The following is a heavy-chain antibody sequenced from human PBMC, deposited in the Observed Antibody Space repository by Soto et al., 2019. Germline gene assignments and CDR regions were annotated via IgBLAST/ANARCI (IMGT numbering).Heavy chain of an antibody. D-gene: IGHD2-15*01. J-gene: IGHJ5*02. Sequence: ASVQVSFKSSGYTFTSDGPSWVRQAPGQGLEWMGWISAHNGNTNYAQKVQGRVTMTTDTSTSTAYMELRSLRSDDTAVYYCARGNRDCSGGTCYEWFDPWGQGTLVTVSS. CDR2: ISAHNGNT. V-gene: IGHV1-18*04. CDR3: ARGNRDCSGGTCYEWFDP. CDR1: GYTFTSDG.